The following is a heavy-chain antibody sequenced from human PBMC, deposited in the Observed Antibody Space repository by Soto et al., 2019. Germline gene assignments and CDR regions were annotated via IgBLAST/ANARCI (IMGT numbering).Heavy chain of an antibody. CDR1: GFTFGDFA. D-gene: IGHD1-1*01. Sequence: GGSLRLSCIGSGFTFGDFAVSWVRQAPGKGLEWVGFMRSEDYGGTTEYAASVKGRFTISRDDYKNTGFLHMNSLKTEDTVVYYCARGTDGFEYWGRGILVTVSS. CDR3: ARGTDGFEY. V-gene: IGHV3-49*04. CDR2: MRSEDYGGTT. J-gene: IGHJ4*02.